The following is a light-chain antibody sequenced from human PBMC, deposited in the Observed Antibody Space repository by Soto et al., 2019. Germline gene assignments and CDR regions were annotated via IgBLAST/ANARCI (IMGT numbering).Light chain of an antibody. J-gene: IGLJ2*01. CDR3: CSYAGSYILV. V-gene: IGLV2-11*01. Sequence: QSALTQPRSVSGTPGQSVSISCNGTRSDVGGYNYVSWYQQLPGKAPKVLIYDVTKRPSGVPDRFSGSKSGNTASLTISGLQADDEADYYCCSYAGSYILVFGGGTKLTVL. CDR2: DVT. CDR1: RSDVGGYNY.